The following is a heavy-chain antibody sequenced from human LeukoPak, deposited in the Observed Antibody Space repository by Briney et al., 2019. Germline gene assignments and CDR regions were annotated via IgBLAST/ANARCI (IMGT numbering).Heavy chain of an antibody. CDR1: GYSFTSYW. D-gene: IGHD1-26*01. CDR2: IYPGDSDT. CDR3: ARKVGATARYNWFDP. Sequence: GESLKISCKGSGYSFTSYWIGWVRQMPGKGLEWMGIIYPGDSDTRYSPSFQRQVTISADKSISTAYLQWSSLKASDTAMYYCARKVGATARYNWFDPWGQGTLVTVSS. J-gene: IGHJ5*02. V-gene: IGHV5-51*01.